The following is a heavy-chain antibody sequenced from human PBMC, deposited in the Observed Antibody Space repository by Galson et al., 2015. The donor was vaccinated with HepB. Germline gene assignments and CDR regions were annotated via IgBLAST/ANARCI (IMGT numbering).Heavy chain of an antibody. Sequence: SLRLSCAASGFTFSSYAMHWVRQAPGKGLEWVAVISYDGSNKYYADSVKGRFTISRDNSKNTLYLQMNSLRAEDTAVYYCASVVVTAIPRSEFDYWGQGTLVTVSS. CDR3: ASVVVTAIPRSEFDY. CDR2: ISYDGSNK. CDR1: GFTFSSYA. V-gene: IGHV3-30-3*01. J-gene: IGHJ4*02. D-gene: IGHD2-21*02.